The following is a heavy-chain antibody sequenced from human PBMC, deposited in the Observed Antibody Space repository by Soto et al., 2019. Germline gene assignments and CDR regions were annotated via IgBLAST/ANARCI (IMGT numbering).Heavy chain of an antibody. D-gene: IGHD1-7*01. CDR3: ARDKFRGGTSSAFDI. V-gene: IGHV1-69*04. CDR1: GGTFTHYT. J-gene: IGHJ3*02. CDR2: IIPMLGIA. Sequence: QVQLVQSGAEVKKPGSSVKVSCTPSGGTFTHYTINWVRQAPGQGLEWMGRIIPMLGIANYAQKFQGRVTITADRSTSTGSMEMSSLRSEDTAVYYCARDKFRGGTSSAFDIWGQGTVVTVSS.